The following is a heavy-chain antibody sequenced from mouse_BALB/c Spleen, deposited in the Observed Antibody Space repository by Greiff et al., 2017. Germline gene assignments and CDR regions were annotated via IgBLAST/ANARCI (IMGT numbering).Heavy chain of an antibody. CDR3: ARNWNYAMDY. Sequence: EVQVVESGGGLVKPGGSLKLSCAASGFTFSSYAMSWVRQSPEKRLEWVAEISSGGSYTYYPDTVTGRFTISRDNAKNTLYLEMSSLRSEDTAMYYCARNWNYAMDYWGQGTSVTVSS. CDR2: ISSGGSYT. CDR1: GFTFSSYA. V-gene: IGHV5-9-4*01. D-gene: IGHD4-1*01. J-gene: IGHJ4*01.